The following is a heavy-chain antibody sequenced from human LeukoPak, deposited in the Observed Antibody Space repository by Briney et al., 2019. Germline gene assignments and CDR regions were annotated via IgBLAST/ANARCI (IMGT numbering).Heavy chain of an antibody. Sequence: PGGSLRLSCAASGFTFSSYWMHWVRQAPGEGLVWVSRINSDGSSTSYADSVKGRFTISRDNAKNTLYLQMNSLRAEDTAVYYCASFSSSWIGGDYWGQGTLVTVSS. V-gene: IGHV3-74*01. CDR1: GFTFSSYW. CDR2: INSDGSST. J-gene: IGHJ4*02. D-gene: IGHD6-13*01. CDR3: ASFSSSWIGGDY.